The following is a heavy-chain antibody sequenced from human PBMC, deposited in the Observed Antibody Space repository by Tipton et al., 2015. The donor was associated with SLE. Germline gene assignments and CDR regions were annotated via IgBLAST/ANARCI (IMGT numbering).Heavy chain of an antibody. Sequence: TLSLTCAVYGGSFSGYYWSWIRQPPGKGLEWIGEINHSGSTNYNPSLKSRVTISVDTSKNQFSLKLSSVTAADTAVYYCATDYDFWSGYLVYWGQGTLVTVSS. CDR3: ATDYDFWSGYLVY. J-gene: IGHJ4*02. D-gene: IGHD3-3*01. V-gene: IGHV4-34*01. CDR1: GGSFSGYY. CDR2: INHSGST.